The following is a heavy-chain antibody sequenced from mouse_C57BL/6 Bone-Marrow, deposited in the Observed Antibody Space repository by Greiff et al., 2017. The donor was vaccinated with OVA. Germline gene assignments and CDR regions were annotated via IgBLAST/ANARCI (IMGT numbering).Heavy chain of an antibody. D-gene: IGHD1-1*01. CDR3: ARDPYGSSYWYFDV. CDR2: IYYSGTI. Sequence: DVKLVESGPGLVKPSQTVFLTCTVTGISITTGNYRWSWIRQFPGNKLEWIGYIYYSGTITYNPSLTSRTTITRDTPKNQFFLEMNSLTAEDTATYYCARDPYGSSYWYFDVWGTGTTVTVSS. CDR1: GISITTGNYR. J-gene: IGHJ1*03. V-gene: IGHV3-5*01.